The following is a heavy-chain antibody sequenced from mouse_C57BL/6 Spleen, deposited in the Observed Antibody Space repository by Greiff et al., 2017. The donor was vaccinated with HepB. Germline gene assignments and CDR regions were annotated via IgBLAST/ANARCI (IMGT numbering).Heavy chain of an antibody. CDR2: IDPEDGET. J-gene: IGHJ1*03. Sequence: VQLQQSGAELVKPGASVKLSCTASGFNIKDYYMHWVKQRTEQGLEWIGRIDPEDGETKYAPNFQGKATITADTSSNTAYLQLSSLTSEDTAVYYCARSSITTVVATGYFDVWCTGTTVTVSS. CDR1: GFNIKDYY. D-gene: IGHD1-1*01. V-gene: IGHV14-2*01. CDR3: ARSSITTVVATGYFDV.